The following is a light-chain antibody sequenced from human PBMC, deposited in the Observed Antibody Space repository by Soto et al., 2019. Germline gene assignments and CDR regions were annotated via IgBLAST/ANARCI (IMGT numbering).Light chain of an antibody. CDR1: QSISRW. J-gene: IGKJ5*01. Sequence: ITMTQSGSRWEASXWDSVTTAWRASQSISRWLAWYQQKPGKAPQALIYDASSLKSGVPSRFSGNGSGTEFTLTISSLQPDDFATYYCQQYNTYSTFGQGTRLEIK. CDR2: DAS. V-gene: IGKV1-5*01. CDR3: QQYNTYST.